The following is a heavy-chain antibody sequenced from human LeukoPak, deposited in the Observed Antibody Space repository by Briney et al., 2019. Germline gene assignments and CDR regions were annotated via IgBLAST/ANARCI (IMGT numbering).Heavy chain of an antibody. D-gene: IGHD3-10*01. Sequence: SQTLSLTCAVSGGSISSGGYSWSWIRQPPGKGLEWIGYIYYSGSTYYNPSLKSRVTISVDTSKNQFSLKLSSVTAADTAVYYCARENGSGFYWGQGTLVTLSS. V-gene: IGHV4-30-4*07. CDR1: GGSISSGGYS. CDR2: IYYSGST. CDR3: ARENGSGFY. J-gene: IGHJ4*02.